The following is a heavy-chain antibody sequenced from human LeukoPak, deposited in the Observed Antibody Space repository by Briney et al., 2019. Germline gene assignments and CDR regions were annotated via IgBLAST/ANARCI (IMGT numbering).Heavy chain of an antibody. Sequence: PSETLSLTCAVYGGSFSGYYWSWIRQPPGKGLEWIGEINHSGSTNYNPSPKSRVTISVDTPKNQFSLKLSSVTAADTAVYYCARGGGPRYCSSTRCYTGITFKGYYYYMDVWGKGTTVTVSS. CDR1: GGSFSGYY. V-gene: IGHV4-34*01. CDR2: INHSGST. CDR3: ARGGGPRYCSSTRCYTGITFKGYYYYMDV. D-gene: IGHD2-2*02. J-gene: IGHJ6*03.